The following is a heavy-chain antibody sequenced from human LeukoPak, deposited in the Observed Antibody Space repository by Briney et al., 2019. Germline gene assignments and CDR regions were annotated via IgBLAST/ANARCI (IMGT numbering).Heavy chain of an antibody. J-gene: IGHJ4*02. V-gene: IGHV3-30*18. CDR3: AKDFWSGYYFLPYFDY. CDR1: GFTFSSYG. Sequence: GGSLRLSCAVSGFTFSSYGMHWVRQAPGKGLEWVAVMSYDGSNKYYADSVKGRFTISRDNSKNTLYLQMNSLRAEDTAVYYCAKDFWSGYYFLPYFDYWGQGTLVTVSS. D-gene: IGHD3-3*01. CDR2: MSYDGSNK.